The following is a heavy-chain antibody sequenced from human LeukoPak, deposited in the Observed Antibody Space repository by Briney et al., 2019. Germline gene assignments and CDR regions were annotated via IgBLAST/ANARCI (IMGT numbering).Heavy chain of an antibody. CDR3: ARDLYGVSHDY. V-gene: IGHV3-53*01. Sequence: GGSLRLSCAASGFTVSSNYMNWVRQAPGKGLEWVSVIYSSGSTCYADSVKGRFTISRDNSKNTLYLQMSSLRAEDTAVYYCARDLYGVSHDYWGQGTLVTVSS. CDR1: GFTVSSNY. D-gene: IGHD4-17*01. J-gene: IGHJ4*02. CDR2: IYSSGST.